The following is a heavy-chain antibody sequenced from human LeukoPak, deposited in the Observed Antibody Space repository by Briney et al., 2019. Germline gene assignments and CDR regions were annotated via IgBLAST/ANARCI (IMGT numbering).Heavy chain of an antibody. CDR1: GGSLSSYY. V-gene: IGHV4-59*01. Sequence: PSETLSLTSTVSGGSLSSYYWSWIRQPPGKGLEWIGYIYYSGSTNYNPSLKSRVTISVDTSKNQFSLKLSSVTAADTAVYYCARAAGDAAGSYGNYYYYYGMDVWGQGTTVTVSS. D-gene: IGHD4-17*01. J-gene: IGHJ6*02. CDR3: ARAAGDAAGSYGNYYYYYGMDV. CDR2: IYYSGST.